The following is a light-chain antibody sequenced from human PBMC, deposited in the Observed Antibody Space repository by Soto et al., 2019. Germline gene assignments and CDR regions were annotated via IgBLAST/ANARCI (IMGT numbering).Light chain of an antibody. J-gene: IGKJ2*01. CDR3: QQYNDWPPYT. CDR1: QSVSSSY. Sequence: ESWLSKSPGTLSFSPWERAPLSCRAGQSVSSSYLAWYQQKPGQPPRLLIFDASARATGVPDRFSGRGSGTEFILTISRLQSEDFAVYYCQQYNDWPPYTFGQGTKVDI. V-gene: IGKV3-20*01. CDR2: DAS.